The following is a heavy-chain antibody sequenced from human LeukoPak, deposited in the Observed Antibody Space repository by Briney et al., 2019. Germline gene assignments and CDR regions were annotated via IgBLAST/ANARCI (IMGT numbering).Heavy chain of an antibody. CDR3: ARMYSSGWYWGYYFDY. D-gene: IGHD6-19*01. V-gene: IGHV3-48*03. CDR1: GFAFSSYE. J-gene: IGHJ4*02. Sequence: GGSLRLSXAASGFAFSSYEMNWVRQAPGKGLEWVSYISSSGSTIYYADSVKGRFTISRDNAKNSLYLQMNSLRAEDTAVYYCARMYSSGWYWGYYFDYWGQGTLVTVSS. CDR2: ISSSGSTI.